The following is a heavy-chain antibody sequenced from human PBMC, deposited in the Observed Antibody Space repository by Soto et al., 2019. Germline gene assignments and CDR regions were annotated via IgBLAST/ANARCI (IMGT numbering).Heavy chain of an antibody. CDR1: GFTFISYG. CDR2: ISYDGSNK. Sequence: QVQLVESGGGVVQPGRSLRLSCAASGFTFISYGMHWVRQAPGKGLEWVAVISYDGSNKYYADSVKGRFTISRDNSKNTLYLQMNSLRAEDTAVYYCAKDASGEGRYFDGGVFDYWGQGTLVTVSS. V-gene: IGHV3-30*18. D-gene: IGHD3-9*01. J-gene: IGHJ4*02. CDR3: AKDASGEGRYFDGGVFDY.